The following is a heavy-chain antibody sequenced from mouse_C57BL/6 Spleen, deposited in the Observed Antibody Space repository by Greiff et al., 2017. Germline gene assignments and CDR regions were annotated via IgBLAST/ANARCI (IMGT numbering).Heavy chain of an antibody. V-gene: IGHV5-16*01. CDR3: AREVYYGNFYAMDY. D-gene: IGHD2-1*01. CDR1: GFTFSDYY. Sequence: EVKLVESEGGLVQPGSSMKLSCTASGFTFSDYYMAWVRQVPEKGLEWVANINYDGSSTYYLDSLKSRFIISRDNAKNILYLQMSSLKSEDTATYYCAREVYYGNFYAMDYWGQGTSVTVSS. J-gene: IGHJ4*01. CDR2: INYDGSST.